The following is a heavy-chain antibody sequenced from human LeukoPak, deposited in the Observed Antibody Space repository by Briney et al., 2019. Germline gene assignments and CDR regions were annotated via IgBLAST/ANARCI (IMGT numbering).Heavy chain of an antibody. CDR1: GGSISGYY. Sequence: SETLSLTCTVSGGSISGYYWGWIRQPPGKGLEWIESMYHSGSTYYNPSLKSRVTMSVDTSKNQFSLKLSSVTAADTAVYYCARGRGQQLGNFDYWGQGTLVTVSS. CDR2: MYHSGST. V-gene: IGHV4-38-2*02. J-gene: IGHJ4*02. CDR3: ARGRGQQLGNFDY. D-gene: IGHD6-13*01.